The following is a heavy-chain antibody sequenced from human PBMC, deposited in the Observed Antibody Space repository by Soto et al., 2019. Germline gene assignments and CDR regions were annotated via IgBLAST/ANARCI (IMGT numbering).Heavy chain of an antibody. Sequence: QLLESGGGLVQPGGSLRISCAASGFTFSSYSMNWVRQAPGKGLQWVATVGGGGDNIFYADSVKGRFTISRDDSQNMVFLQMNSLRPEDTAVYFCAKRDSGSGRSPPLINYWGQGTLVTVSS. V-gene: IGHV3-23*01. CDR2: VGGGGDNI. J-gene: IGHJ4*02. D-gene: IGHD3-10*01. CDR1: GFTFSSYS. CDR3: AKRDSGSGRSPPLINY.